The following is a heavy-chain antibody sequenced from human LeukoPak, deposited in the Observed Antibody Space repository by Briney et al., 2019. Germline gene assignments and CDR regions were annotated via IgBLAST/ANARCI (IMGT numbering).Heavy chain of an antibody. Sequence: ASVKVSCKVSGYTLTESSMHWVRQAPGKGLEWMGGFDPEDGETIYAQKFQGRVTMTEDTSTDTAYMELSSLRSEDTAVYYCASGGLMGATDSFSYWGQGTLVTVSS. J-gene: IGHJ4*02. CDR2: FDPEDGET. D-gene: IGHD1-26*01. V-gene: IGHV1-24*01. CDR3: ASGGLMGATDSFSY. CDR1: GYTLTESS.